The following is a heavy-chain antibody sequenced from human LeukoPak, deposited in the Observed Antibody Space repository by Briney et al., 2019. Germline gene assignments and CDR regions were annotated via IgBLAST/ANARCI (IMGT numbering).Heavy chain of an antibody. CDR2: ISSSSSYI. CDR1: GFTFSSYS. J-gene: IGHJ4*02. Sequence: GGSLRLSCAASGFTFSSYSMNWVRQAPGKGLEWVSSISSSSSYIYYADSVKGRFTISRDSAKNSLYLQMNSLRVEDTAVYYCARDLGIQSAGEWGQGTLVTVSS. D-gene: IGHD5-18*01. CDR3: ARDLGIQSAGE. V-gene: IGHV3-21*01.